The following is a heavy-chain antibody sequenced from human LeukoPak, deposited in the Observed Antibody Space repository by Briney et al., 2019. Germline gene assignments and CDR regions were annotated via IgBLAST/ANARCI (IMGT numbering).Heavy chain of an antibody. D-gene: IGHD3-3*01. CDR1: GGSISSYY. CDR3: ARLRGRSGYYMDV. Sequence: SETLSLTCTVSGGSISSYYWSWIRQPPGKGLEWIGYIYTSGSTNYNPSLKSRVTISVDTSKNQFSLKLSSVTAADTAVYYRARLRGRSGYYMDVWGKGTTVTVSS. V-gene: IGHV4-4*09. CDR2: IYTSGST. J-gene: IGHJ6*03.